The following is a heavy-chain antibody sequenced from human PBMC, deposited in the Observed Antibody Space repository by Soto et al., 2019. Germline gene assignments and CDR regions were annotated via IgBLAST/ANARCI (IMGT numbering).Heavy chain of an antibody. CDR3: ARRYGGNFDY. CDR1: GGSISSYD. D-gene: IGHD4-17*01. CDR2: IYYSGST. Sequence: PSETLSLTCTVSGGSISSYDWSWIRQPPGKGLEWIGYIYYSGSTNYNPSLKSRVTISVDTSKNQFSLKLSSVTAADTAEHYFARRYGGNFDYWRQGTLVTVSS. V-gene: IGHV4-59*01. J-gene: IGHJ4*02.